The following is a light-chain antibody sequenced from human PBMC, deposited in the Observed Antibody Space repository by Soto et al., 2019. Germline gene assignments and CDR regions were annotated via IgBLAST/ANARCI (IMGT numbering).Light chain of an antibody. Sequence: QSALTQPPSVSGSPGQSVTISCTGTSSDIGYHNRVSWYQQPPGTAPKLMIYEVSTRYSGVPDRFSGSKSGNTASLTISGLPAEEEDDYYCSSFASSATLVFGGGTKLTVL. CDR3: SSFASSATLV. CDR2: EVS. V-gene: IGLV2-18*02. CDR1: SSDIGYHNR. J-gene: IGLJ3*02.